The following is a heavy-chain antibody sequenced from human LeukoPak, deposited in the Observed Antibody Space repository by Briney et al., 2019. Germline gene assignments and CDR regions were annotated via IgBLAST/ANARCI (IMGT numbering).Heavy chain of an antibody. V-gene: IGHV3-23*01. Sequence: GGSLRLSCAASGFTFSSYAMTWVRQAPGKGLEWVSAISGSDYSTYYADSVKGRFTISRGNSKNTLYLQMNSLRAEDTAVYYCAKVTTLTSYYIDYWGQGTLVTVSS. D-gene: IGHD4-17*01. CDR2: ISGSDYST. CDR1: GFTFSSYA. CDR3: AKVTTLTSYYIDY. J-gene: IGHJ4*02.